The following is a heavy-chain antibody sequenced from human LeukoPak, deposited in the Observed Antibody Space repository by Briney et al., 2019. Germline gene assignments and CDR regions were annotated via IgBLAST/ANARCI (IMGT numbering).Heavy chain of an antibody. D-gene: IGHD1-1*01. CDR1: GVSINNGDYS. Sequence: SSETLSLTCIVSGVSINNGDYSWNWIRQHPGKGLEWIEYIYSSGSPYYKPSLKSRVTISIDTSKNQFSLKLSSVTAADTAMYYCARDDESFGTSAFDLWGQGTMVTVSS. CDR3: ARDDESFGTSAFDL. J-gene: IGHJ3*01. V-gene: IGHV4-31*03. CDR2: IYSSGSP.